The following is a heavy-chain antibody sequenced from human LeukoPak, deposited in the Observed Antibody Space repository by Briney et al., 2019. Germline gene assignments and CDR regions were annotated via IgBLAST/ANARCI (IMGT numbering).Heavy chain of an antibody. J-gene: IGHJ4*02. V-gene: IGHV1-24*01. CDR1: GYTLTELS. CDR3: ATVAGFWGGGPYYFDY. CDR2: FDPEDGET. Sequence: ASVKVSCTVSGYTLTELSMHWVRQAPGKGLEWMGGFDPEDGETIYAQKFQGRVTMTEDTSTDTAYMELSSLRSEDTAVYYCATVAGFWGGGPYYFDYWGQGTLVTVSS. D-gene: IGHD7-27*01.